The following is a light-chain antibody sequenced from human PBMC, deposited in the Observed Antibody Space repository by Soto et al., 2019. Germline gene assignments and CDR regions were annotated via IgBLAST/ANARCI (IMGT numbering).Light chain of an antibody. CDR1: QSVTGSY. CDR2: GAS. CDR3: QQYGNSPYT. Sequence: EVVLTQSPGTLSLSPGERVTLSCRASQSVTGSYLSWYRHKPGQTPRLLIYGASSRATGIPDRFSGSGSGTDFTLTISRLEPEDFAVYYCQQYGNSPYTFGQGTKLEIK. J-gene: IGKJ2*01. V-gene: IGKV3-20*01.